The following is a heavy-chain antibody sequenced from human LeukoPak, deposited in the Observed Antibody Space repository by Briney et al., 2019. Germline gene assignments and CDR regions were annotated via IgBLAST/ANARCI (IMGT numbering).Heavy chain of an antibody. Sequence: PSETLSLTCTVSGGSISSSSYYWGWIRQPPGKGLEWIGRIYYSGSTYYDPSLKSRVTISVDTSKNQFSLKLSSVTAADTAVYYCARQDGGYYYYCYMDVWGKGTTVTVSS. CDR3: ARQDGGYYYYCYMDV. CDR1: GGSISSSSYY. J-gene: IGHJ6*03. V-gene: IGHV4-39*01. CDR2: IYYSGST.